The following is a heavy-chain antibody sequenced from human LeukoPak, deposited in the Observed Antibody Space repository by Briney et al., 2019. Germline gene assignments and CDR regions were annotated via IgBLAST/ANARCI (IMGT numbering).Heavy chain of an antibody. Sequence: ASVKVSCKASGGTFSSYAISWVRQAPGQGLEWMGRIIPILGIANYAQKFQGRVTITADKSTSTAYMELSSLRSEDTAVYYCARAARRSIAARPSAFDIWGQGTMVTVSS. D-gene: IGHD6-6*01. V-gene: IGHV1-69*04. CDR1: GGTFSSYA. CDR3: ARAARRSIAARPSAFDI. CDR2: IIPILGIA. J-gene: IGHJ3*02.